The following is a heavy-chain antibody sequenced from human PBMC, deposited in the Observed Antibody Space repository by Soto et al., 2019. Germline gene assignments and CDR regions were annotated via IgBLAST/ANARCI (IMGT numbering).Heavy chain of an antibody. Sequence: QVQLQESGPGLVKPSDTLSLTCAVSGYSISSSNWWGWIRQPPGKGLEWIGYIYYSGSTYYNPSLKSRVTMSVDTSKDHFSRKLSSVTAGDTAVYYCARISGGGDNWFDPWGQGTLVTVSS. D-gene: IGHD3-16*01. CDR3: ARISGGGDNWFDP. CDR2: IYYSGST. J-gene: IGHJ5*02. CDR1: GYSISSSNW. V-gene: IGHV4-28*01.